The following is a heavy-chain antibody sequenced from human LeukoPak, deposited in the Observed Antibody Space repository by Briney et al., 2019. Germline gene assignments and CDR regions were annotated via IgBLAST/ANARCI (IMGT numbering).Heavy chain of an antibody. CDR1: GYTFTGYY. CDR3: ARVGGSSPHYYYYGMDV. D-gene: IGHD6-6*01. V-gene: IGHV1-2*02. Sequence: ASVKVSCKASGYTFTGYYMHWVRQAPGQGLEWMGWINPNSGGTNYAQKFQGRVTMTRDTSISTAYMELSRLRSDDTAVYYCARVGGSSPHYYYYGMDVWGQGTTVTVSS. CDR2: INPNSGGT. J-gene: IGHJ6*02.